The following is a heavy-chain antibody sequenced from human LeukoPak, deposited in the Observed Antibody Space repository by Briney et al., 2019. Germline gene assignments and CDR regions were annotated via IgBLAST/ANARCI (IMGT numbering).Heavy chain of an antibody. Sequence: ASVKVSCKASGYTFTGYYMHWVRQATGQGLEWMGWMNPNSGNTGYAQKFQGRVTMTRNTSISTAYMELSSLRSEDTAVYYCARASQVAYCSSTSCQNWFDPWGQGTLVTVSS. D-gene: IGHD2-2*01. CDR1: GYTFTGYY. CDR2: MNPNSGNT. V-gene: IGHV1-8*02. CDR3: ARASQVAYCSSTSCQNWFDP. J-gene: IGHJ5*02.